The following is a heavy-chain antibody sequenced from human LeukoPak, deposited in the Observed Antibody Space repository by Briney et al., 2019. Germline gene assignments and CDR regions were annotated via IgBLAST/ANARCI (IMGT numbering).Heavy chain of an antibody. CDR1: GLTFSSYA. Sequence: GGSLRLSCAASGLTFSSYAMAWVRQAPGKGLEWVSAISGNGDSTYYAGSVKGRFTISRDNSKNTLYLQMNSLRAEDTAVYCCAKKAHSSTWSNFDYWGQGTLVTVSS. D-gene: IGHD6-13*01. V-gene: IGHV3-23*01. J-gene: IGHJ4*02. CDR3: AKKAHSSTWSNFDY. CDR2: ISGNGDST.